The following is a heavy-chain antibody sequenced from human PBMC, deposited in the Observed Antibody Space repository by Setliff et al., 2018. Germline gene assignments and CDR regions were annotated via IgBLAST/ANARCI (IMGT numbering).Heavy chain of an antibody. D-gene: IGHD3-3*01. CDR3: ARVLVGYDFWSGYYQTMPHFDY. V-gene: IGHV1-46*01. J-gene: IGHJ4*02. Sequence: ASVKVSCKASGYTFTSYYMHWVRQAPGQGLERMGIINPSGGSTSYAQKFQGRVTMTRDTSTSTVYMELRSLRSDDTAVYYCARVLVGYDFWSGYYQTMPHFDYWGQGTLVTVSS. CDR2: INPSGGST. CDR1: GYTFTSYY.